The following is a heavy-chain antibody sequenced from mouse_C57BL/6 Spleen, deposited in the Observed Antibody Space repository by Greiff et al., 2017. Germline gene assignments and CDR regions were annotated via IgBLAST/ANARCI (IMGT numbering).Heavy chain of an antibody. J-gene: IGHJ4*01. CDR3: ARFGGYDGAMDY. D-gene: IGHD2-2*01. CDR1: GYTFTDYY. V-gene: IGHV1-19*01. Sequence: EVQLQESGPVLVKPGASVKMSCKAPGYTFTDYYMNWVKQSHGKSLEWIGVINPYNGGTSYNQKFKGKATLTVDKSSSTAYMERNSLTSEDSAVYYCARFGGYDGAMDYWGQGTSVTVSS. CDR2: INPYNGGT.